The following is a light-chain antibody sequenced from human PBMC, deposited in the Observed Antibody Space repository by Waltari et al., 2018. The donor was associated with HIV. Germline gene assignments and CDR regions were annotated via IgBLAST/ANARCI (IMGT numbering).Light chain of an antibody. V-gene: IGKV3-20*01. J-gene: IGKJ2*01. CDR2: GAS. CDR3: QLYGTPPMYT. CDR1: ETIFRNY. Sequence: EIVLTQSPGTLSLSPGERATLSCRASETIFRNYLAWYQQKPGQSPRLLIYGASSRATGIPDRFSGSGSGTDFTLTISTLQPEDFAVYYCQLYGTPPMYTFGQGTKLEIK.